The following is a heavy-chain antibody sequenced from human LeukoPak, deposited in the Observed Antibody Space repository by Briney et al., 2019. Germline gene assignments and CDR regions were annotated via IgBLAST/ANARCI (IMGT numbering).Heavy chain of an antibody. CDR2: ITSSSDSI. CDR1: GFTFSAYS. Sequence: GGSLRLSCATSGFTFSAYSMIWVRQTPGKGLECLSYITSSSDSIHYADSVRGRFTVSRDNAKNSLYLQMNSLRDEDTAVYYCARDGVRYCSGGSCYGIDYWGQGTLVTVSS. D-gene: IGHD2-15*01. CDR3: ARDGVRYCSGGSCYGIDY. V-gene: IGHV3-48*02. J-gene: IGHJ4*02.